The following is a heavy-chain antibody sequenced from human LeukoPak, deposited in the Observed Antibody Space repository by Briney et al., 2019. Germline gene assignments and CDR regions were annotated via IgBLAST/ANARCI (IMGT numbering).Heavy chain of an antibody. J-gene: IGHJ4*02. Sequence: GGSLRLSCAASGFTFSSYEMNWVRQAPGKGLEWVSSISSSSSYIYYADSVEGRFTISRDNAKNSLYLQMNSLRAEDTAVYYCARAAGEMATIRYWGQGTLVTVSS. CDR2: ISSSSSYI. D-gene: IGHD5-24*01. CDR1: GFTFSSYE. CDR3: ARAAGEMATIRY. V-gene: IGHV3-21*01.